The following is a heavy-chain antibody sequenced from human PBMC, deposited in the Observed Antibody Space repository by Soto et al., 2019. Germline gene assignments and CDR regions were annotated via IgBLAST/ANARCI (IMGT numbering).Heavy chain of an antibody. J-gene: IGHJ6*02. CDR1: GYSFTSYW. V-gene: IGHV5-10-1*01. CDR2: IDPSDSYT. Sequence: PGESLKISCKGSGYSFTSYWISWVRQMPGKGLEWMGRIDPSDSYTNYSPSFQGHVTISADKSISTAYLQWSSLKASDTAMYYCARGGGVAPLYYYGMDVWGQGTTVTVSS. CDR3: ARGGGVAPLYYYGMDV. D-gene: IGHD2-15*01.